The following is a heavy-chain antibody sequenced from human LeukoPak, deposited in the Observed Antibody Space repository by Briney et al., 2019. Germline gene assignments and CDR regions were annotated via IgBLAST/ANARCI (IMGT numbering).Heavy chain of an antibody. V-gene: IGHV4-34*01. Sequence: PSETLSLTCAVYGGSFSGYYWSWIRQPPGKGLEWIGEINHSGSTNYNPSLKSRVTISVDTSKNQFSLKLSSVTAADTAVYYCARTPEGYSYGFHYYYYYMDVWGKGTTVTVSS. D-gene: IGHD5-18*01. CDR1: GGSFSGYY. CDR3: ARTPEGYSYGFHYYYYYMDV. CDR2: INHSGST. J-gene: IGHJ6*03.